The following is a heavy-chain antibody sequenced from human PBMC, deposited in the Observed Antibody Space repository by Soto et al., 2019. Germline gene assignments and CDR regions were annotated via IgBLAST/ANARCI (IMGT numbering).Heavy chain of an antibody. V-gene: IGHV1-69*06. CDR2: IIPIFGTA. CDR3: ARNIVGATRGAFDI. CDR1: GGTFSSYA. D-gene: IGHD1-26*01. Sequence: QAQLVQSGAEVKKPGSSVKVSCKASGGTFSSYAISWVRQAPGQGLEWMGGIIPIFGTANYAQKFQGRVTITADKSTSTAYMELSSLRSEDTAVYYCARNIVGATRGAFDIWGQGTMVTVSS. J-gene: IGHJ3*02.